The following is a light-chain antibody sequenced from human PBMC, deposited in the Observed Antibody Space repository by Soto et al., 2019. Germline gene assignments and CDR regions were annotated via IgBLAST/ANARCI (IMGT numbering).Light chain of an antibody. CDR3: QQYNDYPYT. Sequence: DIQMTQSPSTLSASVGDSVTITCRASQSISSWLAWYQQKPGRAPKLLIYKASSLESGAPSRFSGSGSGTEFTLTISSLQPDDFATYYCQQYNDYPYTFGQGTKLEIK. CDR1: QSISSW. V-gene: IGKV1-5*03. J-gene: IGKJ2*01. CDR2: KAS.